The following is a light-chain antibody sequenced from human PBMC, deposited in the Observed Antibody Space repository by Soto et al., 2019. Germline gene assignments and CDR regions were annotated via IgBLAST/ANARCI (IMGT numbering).Light chain of an antibody. CDR3: QQYNSYSPLS. J-gene: IGKJ4*01. Sequence: DIQMTQSPFTLSASVGDRVTITCRASQSICSRLAWYQQKAGKAPKLLIYDASRLESGVPSRFSGSGSGTAFILIISSLKPDDFASYYCQQYNSYSPLSFGGGTKVDI. CDR1: QSICSR. V-gene: IGKV1-5*01. CDR2: DAS.